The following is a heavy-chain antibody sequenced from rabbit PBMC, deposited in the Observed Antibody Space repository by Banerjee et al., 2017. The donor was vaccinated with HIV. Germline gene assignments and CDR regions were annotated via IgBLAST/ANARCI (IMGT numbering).Heavy chain of an antibody. V-gene: IGHV1S45*01. D-gene: IGHD4-1*01. CDR3: ARTDDSSGWTRLDL. J-gene: IGHJ3*01. CDR2: IYAGSSGST. Sequence: QQQLEESGGGLVRPGGSLTLTCKASGLDFGSSYWICWVRQAPGKGLEWIGIIYAGSSGSTDYATWAKGRFTISKTSSTTVTLQMTSLTAADTATYSCARTDDSSGWTRLDLWGPGTLVTV. CDR1: GLDFGSSYW.